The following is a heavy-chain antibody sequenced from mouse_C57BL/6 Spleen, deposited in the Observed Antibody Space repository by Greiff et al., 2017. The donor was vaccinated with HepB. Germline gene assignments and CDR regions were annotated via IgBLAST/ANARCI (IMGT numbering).Heavy chain of an antibody. V-gene: IGHV5-17*01. Sequence: EVKLVESGGGLVKPGGSLKLSCAASGFTFSDYGMHWVRQAPEKGLEWVAYISSGSSTIYYADTVKGRFTISRDNAKNTLFLQMTSLRSEDTAMYYCARPDDYDGVYAMDYWGQGTSVTVSS. CDR3: ARPDDYDGVYAMDY. D-gene: IGHD2-4*01. CDR1: GFTFSDYG. CDR2: ISSGSSTI. J-gene: IGHJ4*01.